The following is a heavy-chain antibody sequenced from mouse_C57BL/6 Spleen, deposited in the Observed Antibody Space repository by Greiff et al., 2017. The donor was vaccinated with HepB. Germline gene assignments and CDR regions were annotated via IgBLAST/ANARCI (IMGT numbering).Heavy chain of an antibody. CDR2: INPSNGGT. Sequence: VQLQQSGTELVKPGASVKLSCKASGYTFTSYWMHWAKQRPGQGLEWIGNINPSNGGTNYIEKFKSKATLTVDKSSSTAYMQLSSLTSEDSAVYYCAVPSRSYWYFDVWGTGTTVTVSS. D-gene: IGHD2-10*02. CDR3: AVPSRSYWYFDV. J-gene: IGHJ1*03. CDR1: GYTFTSYW. V-gene: IGHV1-53*01.